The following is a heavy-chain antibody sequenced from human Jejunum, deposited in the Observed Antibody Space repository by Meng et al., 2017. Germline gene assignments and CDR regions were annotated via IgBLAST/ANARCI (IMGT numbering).Heavy chain of an antibody. J-gene: IGHJ4*02. CDR2: IKEDGSEK. Sequence: GSLRLSCAASGFTFSNYWMSWVRQAPGKGLEWVAHIKEDGSEKFYVDSVKGRFTTSRDNAKSSLYLQMSSLRAEDTAVYYCARSTHSSASEWGQGTLVTVSS. CDR3: ARSTHSSASE. V-gene: IGHV3-7*01. CDR1: GFTFSNYW. D-gene: IGHD6-19*01.